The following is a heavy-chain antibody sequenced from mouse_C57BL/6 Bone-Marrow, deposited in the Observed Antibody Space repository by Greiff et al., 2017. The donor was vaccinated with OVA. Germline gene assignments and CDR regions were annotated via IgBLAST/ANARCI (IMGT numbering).Heavy chain of an antibody. V-gene: IGHV1-15*01. CDR2: IDPETGGT. CDR3: TRVGIITTVVAKGY. D-gene: IGHD1-1*01. Sequence: VQLQQSGAELVRPGASVTLSCKASGYTFTDYEMHWVKQTPVHSLEWIGAIDPETGGTAYNQKFKGKAILTADKSSSTAYMELRSLTSEDSAVYYCTRVGIITTVVAKGYWGQGTTLTVSS. J-gene: IGHJ2*01. CDR1: GYTFTDYE.